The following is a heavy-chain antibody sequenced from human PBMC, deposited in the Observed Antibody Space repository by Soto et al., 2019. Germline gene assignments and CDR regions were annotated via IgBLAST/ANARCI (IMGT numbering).Heavy chain of an antibody. CDR1: GGTFSSYA. J-gene: IGHJ4*02. CDR3: AGNRYCTNGVCYSTRLFDY. V-gene: IGHV1-69*13. D-gene: IGHD2-8*01. CDR2: IIPIFGTA. Sequence: SVKVSCKASGGTFSSYAISWVRQAPGQGLEWMGGIIPIFGTANYAQKFQGRVTITADESTSTAYMELSSLRSEDTAVEYCAGNRYCTNGVCYSTRLFDYWGQGTLVTVSA.